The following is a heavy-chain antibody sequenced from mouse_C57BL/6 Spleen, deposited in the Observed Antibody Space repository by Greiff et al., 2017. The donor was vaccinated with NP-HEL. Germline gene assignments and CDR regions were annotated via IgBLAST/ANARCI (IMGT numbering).Heavy chain of an antibody. V-gene: IGHV3-6*01. D-gene: IGHD4-1*01. CDR2: ISYDGSN. J-gene: IGHJ4*01. Sequence: EVHLVESGPGLVKPSQSLSLTCSVTGYSITSGYYWNWIRQFPGNKLEWMGYISYDGSNNYNPSLKNRISITRDTSKNQFFLKLNSVTTEDTATYYCARANWDVEDAMDYWGQGTSVTVSS. CDR3: ARANWDVEDAMDY. CDR1: GYSITSGYY.